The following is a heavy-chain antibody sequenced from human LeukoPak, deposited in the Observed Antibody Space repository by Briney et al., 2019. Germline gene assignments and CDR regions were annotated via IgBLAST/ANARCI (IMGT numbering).Heavy chain of an antibody. J-gene: IGHJ4*02. D-gene: IGHD5-12*01. V-gene: IGHV3-53*01. CDR1: GFTVSSIH. Sequence: GGSLRLSCAASGFTVSSIHMVWVRQAPGKGLEWVSVIHSGDNTYYADSLKDRFTISRDNSKNTLYLQMNSLRAEDTAVYYCARGWLETSSVQAFDYWGQGTLVTVSS. CDR2: IHSGDNT. CDR3: ARGWLETSSVQAFDY.